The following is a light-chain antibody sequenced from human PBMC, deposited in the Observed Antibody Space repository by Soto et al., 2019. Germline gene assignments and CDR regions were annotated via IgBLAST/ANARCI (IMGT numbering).Light chain of an antibody. Sequence: DIQMTQSPSSLSSSVGRAGGITCQASQNINNYLNWYQQKAGRAPKLMIYDASNLEAGVTSRFRGSGSGTDFTFTISRLQPEDIATYYCQRYENLPTFGQGTRLEIK. CDR3: QRYENLPT. CDR1: QNINNY. CDR2: DAS. V-gene: IGKV1-33*01. J-gene: IGKJ5*01.